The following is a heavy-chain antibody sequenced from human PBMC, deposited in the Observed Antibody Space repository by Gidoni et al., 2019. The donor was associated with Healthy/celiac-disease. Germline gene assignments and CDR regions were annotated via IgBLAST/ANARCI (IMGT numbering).Heavy chain of an antibody. J-gene: IGHJ4*02. V-gene: IGHV3-30*07. CDR3: ARGYCRGGSCYLYYFDY. D-gene: IGHD2-15*01. Sequence: DSVKGRFTSSRDNSKNTLYLQMNSLRAEDTAVYYCARGYCRGGSCYLYYFDYWGQGTLVTVSS.